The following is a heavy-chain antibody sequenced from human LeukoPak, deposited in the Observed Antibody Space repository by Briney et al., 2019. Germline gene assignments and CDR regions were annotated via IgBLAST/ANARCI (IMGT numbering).Heavy chain of an antibody. CDR3: ARDRYGMVYAYREHYCYMDV. CDR1: GYTFTGYY. V-gene: IGHV1-2*02. D-gene: IGHD2-8*01. Sequence: GASVKVSCKASGYTFTGYYMHWVRQAPGQGLEWMGWINPNSGGTNYAQKFQGRVTMTRDTSISTAYMELSRLRSDDTAVYYCARDRYGMVYAYREHYCYMDVWGKGTTVTVSS. J-gene: IGHJ6*03. CDR2: INPNSGGT.